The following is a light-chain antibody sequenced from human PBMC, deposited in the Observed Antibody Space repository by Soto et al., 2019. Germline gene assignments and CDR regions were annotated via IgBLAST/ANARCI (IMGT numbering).Light chain of an antibody. J-gene: IGLJ3*02. CDR3: SSYTSSSTWV. CDR1: NSDVGSYNY. CDR2: EVS. V-gene: IGLV2-14*01. Sequence: QSALTQPASVSGSPGLSITISCTGTNSDVGSYNYVSWYQQHPGKAPKLMICEVSNRPPGVSSRFSGSKSGTTASLTISGLQAEDEGDYYCSSYTSSSTWVFGGGTKLTVL.